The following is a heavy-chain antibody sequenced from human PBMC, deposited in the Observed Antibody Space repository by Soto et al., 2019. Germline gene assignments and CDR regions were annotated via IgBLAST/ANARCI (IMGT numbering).Heavy chain of an antibody. CDR1: GFTVSGHY. D-gene: IGHD3-10*01. Sequence: EVQLVESGGGLIQPGGSLRLSCAAPGFTVSGHYMSWVRQPPGRGLEWVSIIYSGGSTYYADSVKGRFTISRDDSKNTVYLQMNSLRAEDTAFYYCARAERGGVIMGYYFDFWGQGTLVTVSS. CDR2: IYSGGST. CDR3: ARAERGGVIMGYYFDF. V-gene: IGHV3-53*03. J-gene: IGHJ4*02.